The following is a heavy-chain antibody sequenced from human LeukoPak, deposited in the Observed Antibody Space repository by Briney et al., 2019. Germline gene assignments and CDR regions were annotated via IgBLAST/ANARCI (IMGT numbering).Heavy chain of an antibody. CDR2: IYYSGST. D-gene: IGHD6-19*01. V-gene: IGHV4-59*01. J-gene: IGHJ6*02. CDR3: ARDQHLAVAGRGGMDV. Sequence: SETLSLTCTVSGGSISSYYWSWIRQPPGKGLEWIGYIYYSGSTNYNPSLKSRVTISVDTSKNQFSLKLSSVTAADTAVYYCARDQHLAVAGRGGMDVWGQGTTVTVSS. CDR1: GGSISSYY.